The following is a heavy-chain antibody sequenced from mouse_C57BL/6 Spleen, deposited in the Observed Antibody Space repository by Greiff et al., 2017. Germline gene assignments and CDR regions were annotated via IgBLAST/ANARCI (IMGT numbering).Heavy chain of an antibody. Sequence: EVKLVESGGGLVQPGGSLKLSCAASGFTFSDYYMYWVRQTPEKRLEWVAYISNGGGSTYYPDTVKGRFTISRDNAKNTLYLQMSRLKSEDTAMYYCARRANWDYAMDYWGQGTSVTVSS. CDR1: GFTFSDYY. V-gene: IGHV5-12*01. D-gene: IGHD4-1*01. CDR2: ISNGGGST. CDR3: ARRANWDYAMDY. J-gene: IGHJ4*01.